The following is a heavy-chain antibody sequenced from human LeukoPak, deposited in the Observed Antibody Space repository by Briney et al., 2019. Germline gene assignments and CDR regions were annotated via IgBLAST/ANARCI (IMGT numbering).Heavy chain of an antibody. D-gene: IGHD2-15*01. CDR3: ARGVIKRYCSGGSCSYFDY. Sequence: GGSLRLSCAASGFTFSGYAMHWVRQAPGKGLEYVSAISSNGGSTYYANSVKGRFTISRDNSKNTLYLQMGSLRAEDMAVYYCARGVIKRYCSGGSCSYFDYWGQGTLVTVSS. CDR2: ISSNGGST. V-gene: IGHV3-64*01. CDR1: GFTFSGYA. J-gene: IGHJ4*02.